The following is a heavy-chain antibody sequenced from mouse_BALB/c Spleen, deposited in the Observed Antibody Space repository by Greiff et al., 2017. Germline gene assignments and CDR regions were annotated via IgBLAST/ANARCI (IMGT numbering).Heavy chain of an antibody. CDR2: ISNGGST. V-gene: IGHV5-6-5*01. CDR3: ARGLFITTVVAPYYYAMDY. D-gene: IGHD1-1*01. CDR1: GFTFSSYA. J-gene: IGHJ4*01. Sequence: EVMLVESGGGLVKPGGSLKLSCAASGFTFSSYAMSWVRQTPEKRLEWVASISNGGSTYYPDSVKGRFTISRDNARNILYLQMSSLRSEDTAMYYCARGLFITTVVAPYYYAMDYWGQGTSVTVSS.